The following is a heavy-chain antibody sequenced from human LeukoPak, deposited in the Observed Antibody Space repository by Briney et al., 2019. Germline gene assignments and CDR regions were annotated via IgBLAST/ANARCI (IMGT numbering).Heavy chain of an antibody. Sequence: SETLSLTSAVSVGSLSRFYWSWIRQPPGQGREWIGYIYYTRSTNYNTSHKSRVTISVDTSKNQFSMKLSPVTAADTAVYYCARGGGVAGTRYNPYDYWGQGTLVTVS. CDR2: IYYTRST. CDR3: ARGGGVAGTRYNPYDY. V-gene: IGHV4-59*01. J-gene: IGHJ4*02. CDR1: VGSLSRFY. D-gene: IGHD6-13*01.